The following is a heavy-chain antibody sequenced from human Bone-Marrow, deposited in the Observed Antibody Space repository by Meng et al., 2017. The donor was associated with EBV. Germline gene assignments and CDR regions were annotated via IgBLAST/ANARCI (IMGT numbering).Heavy chain of an antibody. CDR2: INPNSGGT. Sequence: QVRLVRSRAEVKKPGASLTVSCKASGYTFTGYYIHWVRQAPGQGLEWVGWINPNSGGTNYAEKFQGRVTMTRDTSITTAFMELSSLKSDDTAVYYCAMGLATDFDYWGQGTLVTVSS. V-gene: IGHV1-2*02. CDR3: AMGLATDFDY. J-gene: IGHJ4*02. CDR1: GYTFTGYY. D-gene: IGHD5-12*01.